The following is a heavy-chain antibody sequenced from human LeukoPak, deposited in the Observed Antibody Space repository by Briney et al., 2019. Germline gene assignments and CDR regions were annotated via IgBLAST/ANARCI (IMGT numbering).Heavy chain of an antibody. J-gene: IGHJ4*02. Sequence: SGGSLRLSCAASGFAVSSYSMNWVRQAPGKGLEWVSSISGGSNYIYYADSLKGRFTISRDNAKNSVYLQMNSLRAEDTAVYYCARDWGVLLWSGVTDYWGQGTLVTVSS. CDR1: GFAVSSYS. CDR2: ISGGSNYI. CDR3: ARDWGVLLWSGVTDY. V-gene: IGHV3-21*01. D-gene: IGHD3-10*01.